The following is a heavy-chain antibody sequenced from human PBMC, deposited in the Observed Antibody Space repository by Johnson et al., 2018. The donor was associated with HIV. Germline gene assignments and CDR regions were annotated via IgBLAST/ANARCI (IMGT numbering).Heavy chain of an antibody. J-gene: IGHJ3*02. CDR3: AKDMNNFWSGYPNDAFDI. CDR1: GFSFSSYA. V-gene: IGHV3-23*04. CDR2: ISGTGAST. D-gene: IGHD3-3*01. Sequence: VQLVESGGGLVQPGGSLRLACATSGFSFSSYAMSWVRQAPGKGLEWVSGISGTGASTYYADSVKGRFTISRDKSENTVYLQMNSLRAEETAIYYCAKDMNNFWSGYPNDAFDIWGQGTMVTVSS.